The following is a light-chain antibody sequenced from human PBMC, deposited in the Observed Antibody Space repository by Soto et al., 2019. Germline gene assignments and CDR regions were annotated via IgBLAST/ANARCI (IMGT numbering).Light chain of an antibody. V-gene: IGKV3-15*01. Sequence: EIVLTQSPATLSLSPGERATLSCRASQTVSSSFLAWYQQKPGQAPRLLIYGATTRATGVPARFSGSGSGTEFNLTISSLQSEDFGVYYCQQYNNWPRATFGGGTKVDI. CDR1: QTVSSS. J-gene: IGKJ4*01. CDR3: QQYNNWPRAT. CDR2: GAT.